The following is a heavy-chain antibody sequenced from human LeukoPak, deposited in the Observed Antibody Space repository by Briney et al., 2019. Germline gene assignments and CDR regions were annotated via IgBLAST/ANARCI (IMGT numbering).Heavy chain of an antibody. Sequence: GGSLRLSCAASGFTFSSYSMNWVRQAPGKGLEWVSSISSSSSYIYYADSVKGRFTISRDNAKNSLYLQMNSLRAEDTAVYYCARDVLTYDFRYFDYWGQGTLVTVSS. D-gene: IGHD3-3*01. CDR1: GFTFSSYS. V-gene: IGHV3-21*01. J-gene: IGHJ4*02. CDR2: ISSSSSYI. CDR3: ARDVLTYDFRYFDY.